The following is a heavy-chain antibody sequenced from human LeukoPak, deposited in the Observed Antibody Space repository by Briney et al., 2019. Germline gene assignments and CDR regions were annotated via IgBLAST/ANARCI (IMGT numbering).Heavy chain of an antibody. CDR2: ISANNGNT. J-gene: IGHJ4*02. D-gene: IGHD2-15*01. CDR1: VYTFTIYG. CDR3: ARGPYCSGGTCYSQYFDY. V-gene: IGHV1-18*01. Sequence: SVTVSFKSSVYTFTIYGISWVRQAPGKGLEWMGWISANNGNTNYAQELQGRVTITTDTSTSTAYMELRSLRPDDTAVYYCARGPYCSGGTCYSQYFDYWGQGTLVTVSS.